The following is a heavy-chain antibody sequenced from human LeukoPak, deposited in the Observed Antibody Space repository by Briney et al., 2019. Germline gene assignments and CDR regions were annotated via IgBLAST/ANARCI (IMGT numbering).Heavy chain of an antibody. CDR2: ISDSGGST. CDR3: ANLDSALVGY. J-gene: IGHJ4*02. Sequence: PGGSLRFSCAASGFAFSIYTMTWVRQAPGKGLEWVSAISDSGGSTYYADSVKGRFTISRDNSKNTLYLQMNSLRAEDTAVYYCANLDSALVGYWGQGTLVTVSS. CDR1: GFAFSIYT. V-gene: IGHV3-23*01. D-gene: IGHD1-1*01.